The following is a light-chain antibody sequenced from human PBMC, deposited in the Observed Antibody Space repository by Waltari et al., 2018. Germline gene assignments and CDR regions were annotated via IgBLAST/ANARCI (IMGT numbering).Light chain of an antibody. CDR1: SSDVGAYKY. Sequence: QSALTQPPSASGSPGQSVTISCTGTSSDVGAYKYVSWDQQHPGKAPKLLIYEVSTRASGGPDRFSGAKSGNTASLTVSGLQAEDEAEYYCASRGASKVFGGGTKLTVL. J-gene: IGLJ2*01. V-gene: IGLV2-8*01. CDR2: EVS. CDR3: ASRGASKV.